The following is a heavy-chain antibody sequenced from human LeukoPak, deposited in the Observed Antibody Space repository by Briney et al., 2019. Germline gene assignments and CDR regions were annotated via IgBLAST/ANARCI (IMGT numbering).Heavy chain of an antibody. CDR2: ISGSGGST. V-gene: IGHV3-23*01. J-gene: IGHJ4*02. CDR1: GFTFSSYA. D-gene: IGHD3-3*01. Sequence: WGSLRLSCAASGFTFSSYAMSWVRQAPGKGLEWVSAISGSGGSTYYADSVKGRFTISRDNSKNTLYLQMNSLRAEVTAVYYCAKAPGYDFWSGYREYYFDYWGQGTLVTVSS. CDR3: AKAPGYDFWSGYREYYFDY.